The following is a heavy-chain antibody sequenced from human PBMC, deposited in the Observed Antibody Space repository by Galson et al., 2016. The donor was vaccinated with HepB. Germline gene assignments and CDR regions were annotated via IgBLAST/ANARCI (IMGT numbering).Heavy chain of an antibody. CDR1: GFTFSHHA. Sequence: SLRLSCAASGFTFSHHAMHWVRQAPGKGLEWVAVIWYDGSNKFYADSVEGRFTSSRYNSQSTLYLQMNCLRVEDTAVYYVARVNYDILTGYCDYWGQGKVVTVS. D-gene: IGHD3-9*01. V-gene: IGHV3-33*01. J-gene: IGHJ4*02. CDR2: IWYDGSNK. CDR3: ARVNYDILTGYCDY.